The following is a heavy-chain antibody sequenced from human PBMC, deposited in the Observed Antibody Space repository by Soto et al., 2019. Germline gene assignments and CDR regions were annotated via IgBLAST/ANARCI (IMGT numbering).Heavy chain of an antibody. CDR1: GDTFNSHY. J-gene: IGHJ4*02. Sequence: VKASCNVSGDTFNSHYFHLVQQAPGKGLEWLGLVDPEESETIYAEKFQGRVTITADTSTDKPYMELRSLRSEDTGVYYCAYGSGSYLHYFEYWGRGTLVTVSS. CDR2: VDPEESET. V-gene: IGHV1-69-2*01. D-gene: IGHD3-10*01. CDR3: AYGSGSYLHYFEY.